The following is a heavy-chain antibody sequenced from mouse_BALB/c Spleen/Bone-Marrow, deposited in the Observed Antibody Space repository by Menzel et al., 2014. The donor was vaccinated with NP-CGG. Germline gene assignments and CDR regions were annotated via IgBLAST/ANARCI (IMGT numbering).Heavy chain of an antibody. CDR1: GYTFTSYW. V-gene: IGHV1S22*01. D-gene: IGHD4-1*01. Sequence: LQQSGSELVRPGASVKLSCKASGYTFTSYWMHWVRQRPGQGLEWIGNIYPGSGNTNYDEKFKRKATLTVETFSNTAYTHLSSLTSEDSAVYYCTRSLGRAMDYWGQGTSVTVSS. J-gene: IGHJ4*01. CDR2: IYPGSGNT. CDR3: TRSLGRAMDY.